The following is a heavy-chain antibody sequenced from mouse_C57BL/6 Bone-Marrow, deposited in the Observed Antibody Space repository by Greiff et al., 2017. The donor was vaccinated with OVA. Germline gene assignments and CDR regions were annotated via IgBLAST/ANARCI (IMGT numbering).Heavy chain of an antibody. Sequence: VQLQQSGAELVRPGASVKLSCTASGYNFTGYYMHWVKQRPGQGLEWIGWIDPENGGTEYTSKFKGKATMTADTSSNTAYLQLSSLTSEDTAVYDCGDPTVDGYWDQGTALPVSS. V-gene: IGHV14-4*02. D-gene: IGHD1-1*01. CDR3: GDPTVDGY. CDR2: IDPENGGT. CDR1: GYNFTGYY. J-gene: IGHJ2*01.